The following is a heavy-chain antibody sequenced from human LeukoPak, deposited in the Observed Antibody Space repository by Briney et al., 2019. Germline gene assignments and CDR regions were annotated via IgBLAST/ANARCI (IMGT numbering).Heavy chain of an antibody. V-gene: IGHV1-2*02. J-gene: IGHJ6*03. CDR1: GGTFSSYA. D-gene: IGHD6-13*01. CDR2: INPNSGGT. Sequence: ASVKVSCKASGGTFSSYAISWVRQAPGQGLEWMGWINPNSGGTNYAQKFQGRVTMTRDTSISTAYMELSRLRSDDTAVYYCARDLSSSWDYYYYYMDVWGKGTTVTISS. CDR3: ARDLSSSWDYYYYYMDV.